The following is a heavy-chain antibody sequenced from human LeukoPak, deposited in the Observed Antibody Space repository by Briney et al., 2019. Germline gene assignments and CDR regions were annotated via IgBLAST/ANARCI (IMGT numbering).Heavy chain of an antibody. CDR1: GFTFSNYA. CDR2: ISYDGSNK. J-gene: IGHJ4*02. V-gene: IGHV3-30-3*01. D-gene: IGHD2-15*01. CDR3: ARGHTSDVVSATPY. Sequence: GGSLRLSCVASGFTFSNYALHWVRQTPGKGLEWVAVISYDGSNKNYADSVKGRFTISRDNSNNALYLQLGSLRVEDTAMYYCARGHTSDVVSATPYWGQGTLVTVSS.